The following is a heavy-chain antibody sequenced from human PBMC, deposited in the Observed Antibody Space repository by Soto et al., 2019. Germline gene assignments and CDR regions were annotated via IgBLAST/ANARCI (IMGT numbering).Heavy chain of an antibody. CDR1: GFTFSSYA. Sequence: GGSLRLSCAASGFTFSSYAMSWVRQAPGKGLEWVSAISGSGGSTYYADSVKGRFTISRDNSKNTLYLQMNSLRAEDTAVYYCTSLYYYDSSGLYYYGMDVWGQGTTVTVSS. CDR2: ISGSGGST. V-gene: IGHV3-23*01. D-gene: IGHD3-22*01. J-gene: IGHJ6*02. CDR3: TSLYYYDSSGLYYYGMDV.